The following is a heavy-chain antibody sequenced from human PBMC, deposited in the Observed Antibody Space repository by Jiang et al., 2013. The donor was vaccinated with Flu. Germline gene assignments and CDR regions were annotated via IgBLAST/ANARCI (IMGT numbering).Heavy chain of an antibody. D-gene: IGHD2-21*02. CDR3: ARDSLVLAGDPNNWFDL. CDR2: IIPLFDAA. Sequence: SGAEVKKPGSSVKVSCKASGGTFRSFAFSWVRQAPGQGLEWMGGIIPLFDAANYAQDFQGRVMITADKSTSTAYMELSSLRSEDTAVYYCARDSLVLAGDPNNWFDLVGPGNSAHRLL. J-gene: IGHJ5*02. CDR1: GGTFRSFA. V-gene: IGHV1-69*06.